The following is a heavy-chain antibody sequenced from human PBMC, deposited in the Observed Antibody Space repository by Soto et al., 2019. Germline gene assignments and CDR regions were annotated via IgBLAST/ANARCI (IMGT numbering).Heavy chain of an antibody. CDR1: GGSITSNKW. V-gene: IGHV4-4*02. CDR2: IYHSRST. D-gene: IGHD4-17*01. Sequence: QVQLQESGPGLVKPSGTLSLTCAVSGGSITSNKWWSWVRKPPGKGLEWIGEIYHSRSTNYNPPLKSRVIMSVDKSKNQFSLNLYSVTAADTALYYCARAGDSALTGTFDVWGRGTMVTVSS. CDR3: ARAGDSALTGTFDV. J-gene: IGHJ3*01.